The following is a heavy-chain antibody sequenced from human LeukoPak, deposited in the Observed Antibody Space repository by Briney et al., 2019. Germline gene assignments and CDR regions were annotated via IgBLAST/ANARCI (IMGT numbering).Heavy chain of an antibody. V-gene: IGHV7-4-1*02. Sequence: ASVKVSCKASGYTFTSYAMNWVRQAPGQGLEWVGWINTKTGTPTYAQGFTGRFVFSLDTSVSTAYLQISSLKAEDTAVYYCAREYPGIATAGTPESHFDYWGQGTLVTVSS. CDR1: GYTFTSYA. CDR3: AREYPGIATAGTPESHFDY. D-gene: IGHD6-13*01. CDR2: INTKTGTP. J-gene: IGHJ4*02.